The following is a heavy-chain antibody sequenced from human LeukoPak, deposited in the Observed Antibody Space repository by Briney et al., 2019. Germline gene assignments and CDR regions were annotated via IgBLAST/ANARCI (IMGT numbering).Heavy chain of an antibody. Sequence: GGSLRLSCAAXGXXXXXXEXXXXXXAXGXXLXXVXXXSSSGXTIYYADSVKGRFTISRDNAKNSLYLQMNSLRAEDTAVYYCARLDYDSSGYYYGFDPWGQGTLVTVSS. J-gene: IGHJ5*02. D-gene: IGHD3-22*01. V-gene: IGHV3-48*03. CDR3: ARLDYDSSGYYYGFDP. CDR1: GXXXXXXE. CDR2: XSSSGXTI.